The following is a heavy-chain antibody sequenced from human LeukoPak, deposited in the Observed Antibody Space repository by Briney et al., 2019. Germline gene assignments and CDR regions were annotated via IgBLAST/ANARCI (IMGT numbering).Heavy chain of an antibody. V-gene: IGHV1-8*01. D-gene: IGHD5-18*01. J-gene: IGHJ4*02. CDR1: GYTFTSYD. CDR3: ATSPRYSYGREGSFDY. CDR2: MKPNSGNT. Sequence: GASVKVSCKASGYTFTSYDINWVRQATGQGLAWMGWMKPNSGNTGYAQKFQGRVTITRNTSISTAYMELSSLRSEDTAVYYCATSPRYSYGREGSFDYWGQGTLVTVSS.